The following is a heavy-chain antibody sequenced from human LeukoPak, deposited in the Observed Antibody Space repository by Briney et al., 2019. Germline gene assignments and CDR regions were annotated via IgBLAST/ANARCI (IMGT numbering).Heavy chain of an antibody. D-gene: IGHD1-26*01. J-gene: IGHJ4*02. V-gene: IGHV5-51*01. CDR3: ARGGYIAGDSGSYYDGIDY. CDR2: IYPGDSDT. CDR1: GYSFTTDW. Sequence: GESLKISCKGSGYSFTTDWIGWVRQMPGEGLEWMGIIYPGDSDTRYSPSFQGQVTISADKSISTAYLQWSGLKASDTAMYYCARGGYIAGDSGSYYDGIDYWGQGTLVTVSS.